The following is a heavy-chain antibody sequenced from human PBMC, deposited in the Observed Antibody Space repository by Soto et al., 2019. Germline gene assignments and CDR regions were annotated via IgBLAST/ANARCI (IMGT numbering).Heavy chain of an antibody. CDR1: GGSISSSSYY. D-gene: IGHD6-19*01. CDR3: ARNGAVAGMTIYYYYGMDV. V-gene: IGHV4-39*01. J-gene: IGHJ6*02. CDR2: IYYTAST. Sequence: SQTLSLTCTVSGGSISSSSYYWGWIRQPPGKGLEWIGSIYYTASTYYNPSLKSRVTISVDTSRNQFSLKLSSVTAADTAVYYCARNGAVAGMTIYYYYGMDVWGQGTTVT.